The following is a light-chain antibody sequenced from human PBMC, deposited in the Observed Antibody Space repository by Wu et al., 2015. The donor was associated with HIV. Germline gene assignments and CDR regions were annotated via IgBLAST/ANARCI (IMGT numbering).Light chain of an antibody. CDR3: QQYYSELST. Sequence: DIQMTQSPSSLSASVGDRVTISCRASRDIDSSLAWYQQKPGKAPNLLLFEASRLQSGVPSRFSGSGSGADYTLTITSLQADDFATYYCQQYYSELSTFGQGTKLEVK. V-gene: IGKV1-NL1*01. J-gene: IGKJ2*01. CDR2: EAS. CDR1: RDIDSS.